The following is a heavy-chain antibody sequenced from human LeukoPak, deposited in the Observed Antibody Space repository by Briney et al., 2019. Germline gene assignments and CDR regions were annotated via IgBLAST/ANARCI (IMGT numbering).Heavy chain of an antibody. CDR2: IYHSGST. CDR1: GVSISSSNW. CDR3: ARAPFFSNGYGFDY. V-gene: IGHV4-4*02. D-gene: IGHD5-18*01. Sequence: SGTLSLTCAVSGVSISSSNWWSWVRQSPGKKLEWIGDIYHSGSTTYNPSFKSRVTIAVDKSKSQFSLRLRSVTAADTAVYYCARAPFFSNGYGFDYWGQGLLVTVSS. J-gene: IGHJ4*02.